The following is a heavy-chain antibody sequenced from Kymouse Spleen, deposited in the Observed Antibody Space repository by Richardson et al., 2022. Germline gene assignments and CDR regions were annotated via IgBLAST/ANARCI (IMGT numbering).Heavy chain of an antibody. CDR3: ARHVNYDILIDY. D-gene: IGHD3-9*01. Sequence: QLQLQESGPGLVKPSETLSLTCTVSGGSISSSSYYWGWIRQPPGKGLEWIGSIYYSGSTYYNPSLKSRVTISVDTSKNQFSLKLSSVTAADTAVYYCARHVNYDILIDYWGQGTLVTVSS. CDR2: IYYSGST. J-gene: IGHJ4*02. CDR1: GGSISSSSYY. V-gene: IGHV4-39*01.